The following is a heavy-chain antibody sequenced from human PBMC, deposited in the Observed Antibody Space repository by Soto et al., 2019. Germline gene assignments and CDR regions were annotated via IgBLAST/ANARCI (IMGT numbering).Heavy chain of an antibody. D-gene: IGHD3-16*01. Sequence: QVQLVQSGDEVKKPGASVKVSCKASGYIFVNYGIAWVRQAPGQGLEWMGWISPYTGNTNSATKVQGRLTMTTDTSTSTADMDLGSLTADDTAVYYCVMVDNYVTPTPQDVWGQGTTVTVSS. V-gene: IGHV1-18*01. J-gene: IGHJ6*02. CDR1: GYIFVNYG. CDR2: ISPYTGNT. CDR3: VMVDNYVTPTPQDV.